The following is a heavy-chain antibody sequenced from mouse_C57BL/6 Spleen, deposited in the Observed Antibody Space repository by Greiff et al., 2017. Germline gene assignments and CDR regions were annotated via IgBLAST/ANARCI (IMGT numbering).Heavy chain of an antibody. V-gene: IGHV14-1*01. D-gene: IGHD2-3*01. CDR1: GFNIKDYY. J-gene: IGHJ3*01. CDR3: TTHDGYYAWFAY. Sequence: VQLKQSGAKLVRPGASVKLSCTASGFNIKDYYMHWVKQRPEQGLEWIGRIDPEDGDTEYAPKFQGKATMTADTSSNTAYLQLSSLTSEDTAVYYCTTHDGYYAWFAYWGQGTLVTVSA. CDR2: IDPEDGDT.